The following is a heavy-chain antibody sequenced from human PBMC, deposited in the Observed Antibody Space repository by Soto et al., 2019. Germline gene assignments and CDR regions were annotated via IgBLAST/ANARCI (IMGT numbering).Heavy chain of an antibody. J-gene: IGHJ4*02. D-gene: IGHD3-22*01. CDR1: AFTFRSYA. CDR3: ARDAIYDGSGYYGSYFDY. Sequence: GGSLRLSCAASAFTFRSYAMHWVRQAPGKGLEWVAAISYDGTYKYYADSVKGRFTISRDNSKNTLYLQMSSLRPEDTAVYYCARDAIYDGSGYYGSYFDYWGQASLVTVSS. V-gene: IGHV3-30-3*01. CDR2: ISYDGTYK.